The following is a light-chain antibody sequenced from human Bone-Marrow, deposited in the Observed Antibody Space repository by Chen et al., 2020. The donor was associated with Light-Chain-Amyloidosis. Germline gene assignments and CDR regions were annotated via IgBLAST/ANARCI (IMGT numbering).Light chain of an antibody. CDR1: RSNSGEGYD. Sequence: QSVLTQPPSVSGAPGQRVTIPCTGGRSNSGEGYDVNWYQQLPGTDPKLLIYGNSNRPSGVPDRFSGSKSGTSASLAITGLQAEDEADYYCQSYDSSLSGVVFGGGTKLTVL. CDR3: QSYDSSLSGVV. J-gene: IGLJ2*01. V-gene: IGLV1-40*01. CDR2: GNS.